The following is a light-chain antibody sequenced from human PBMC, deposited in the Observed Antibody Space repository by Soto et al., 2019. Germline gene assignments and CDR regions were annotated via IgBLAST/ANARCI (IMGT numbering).Light chain of an antibody. J-gene: IGLJ1*01. V-gene: IGLV2-23*01. CDR3: CSYAGSSTSYV. CDR2: EGS. CDR1: SSDVGSYNL. Sequence: QSALTQPASVSGSPGQSITISCTGTSSDVGSYNLVSWYQQHPGKAPKLMIYEGSKRPSGVSNRFSGSKSGNTASLTISGFQAGDEADYYCCSYAGSSTSYVFGTGTKVTVL.